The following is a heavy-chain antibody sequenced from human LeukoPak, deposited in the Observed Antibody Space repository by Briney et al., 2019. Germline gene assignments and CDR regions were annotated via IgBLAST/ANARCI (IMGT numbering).Heavy chain of an antibody. CDR2: ISTSGRT. V-gene: IGHV3-23*01. Sequence: GGSLILSCADSGFTFSSYAMSWVRQAPGKGPEWVSLISTSGRTHYADSVQGRFTISRDNSKNTLSLHMNSLRAEDTAVYYCARGLDSSGYYHVVDSWGQGALVTVSS. D-gene: IGHD3-22*01. CDR1: GFTFSSYA. J-gene: IGHJ4*02. CDR3: ARGLDSSGYYHVVDS.